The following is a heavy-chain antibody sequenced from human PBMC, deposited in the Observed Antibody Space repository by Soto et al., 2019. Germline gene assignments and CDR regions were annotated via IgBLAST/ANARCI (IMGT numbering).Heavy chain of an antibody. J-gene: IGHJ3*02. CDR1: GYTFTDYY. Sequence: ASVKVSCKPSGYTFTDYYTHWVRQAPGQGLEWMGWMNPKSGGAYFAQKFQGRVTLTRDTSIGTAYIEVNSLTSDDTAVYFCTRENIENSDCLYDAFDIWGQGTTVTVSS. D-gene: IGHD2-15*01. CDR3: TRENIENSDCLYDAFDI. V-gene: IGHV1-2*02. CDR2: MNPKSGGA.